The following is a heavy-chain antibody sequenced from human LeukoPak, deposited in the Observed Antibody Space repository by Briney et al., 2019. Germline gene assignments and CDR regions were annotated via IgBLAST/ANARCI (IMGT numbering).Heavy chain of an antibody. V-gene: IGHV3-23*01. J-gene: IGHJ4*02. CDR3: AKVTWESRPPDCNS. D-gene: IGHD6-6*01. Sequence: GGSLRLSCAASGFTFSSYEMNWVRQAPGKGLEWVSAIRGSGDTALYADSVKGRFTISRDNFKNIVYLEMNSLRAEDTATYYCAKVTWESRPPDCNSWGPGTLVTVSS. CDR1: GFTFSSYE. CDR2: IRGSGDTA.